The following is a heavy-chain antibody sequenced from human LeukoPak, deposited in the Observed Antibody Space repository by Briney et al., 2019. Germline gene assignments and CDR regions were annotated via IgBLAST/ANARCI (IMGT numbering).Heavy chain of an antibody. CDR1: GFTFSSYA. V-gene: IGHV3-30-3*01. CDR3: ASVDTAMDDAFDI. CDR2: ISYDGSNK. Sequence: GALRLSCAASGFTFSSYAMHWVRQAPGKGLEWVAVISYDGSNKYYADSVKGRFTISRDNSKNTLYLQMNSLRAEDTAVYYCASVDTAMDDAFDIWGQGTMVTVSS. J-gene: IGHJ3*02. D-gene: IGHD5-18*01.